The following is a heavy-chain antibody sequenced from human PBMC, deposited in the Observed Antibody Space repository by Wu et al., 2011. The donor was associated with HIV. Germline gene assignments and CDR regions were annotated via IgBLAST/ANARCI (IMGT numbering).Heavy chain of an antibody. V-gene: IGHV1-69*14. J-gene: IGHJ3*02. D-gene: IGHD1-26*01. CDR3: ARGDQRVVGGTEDSFDI. CDR1: GGTFSNNA. CDR2: IIPIFGTP. Sequence: QVQLVQSGAEVKKPGSSVRVACKASGGTFSNNAFSWVRQAPGQGLEWMGRIIPIFGTPKYAQKFQGSVTITADRSTSTAYMELSSLRSEDTAVYYCARGDQRVVGGTEDSFDIWGQGTVVTVSS.